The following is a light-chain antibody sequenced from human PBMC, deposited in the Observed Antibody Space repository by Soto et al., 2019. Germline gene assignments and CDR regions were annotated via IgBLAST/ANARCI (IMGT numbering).Light chain of an antibody. V-gene: IGLV1-51*01. CDR2: ANN. Sequence: QSVLTQPPSVSAAPRQKFTISCSGSSSNIRNNYVSWYQQLPGTAPKLLIYANNKRPSGIPDRFSGSKSGTSATLGITGLQTGDEADYYCGTWDSSLSAYVFGTGTKLTVL. CDR1: SSNIRNNY. J-gene: IGLJ1*01. CDR3: GTWDSSLSAYV.